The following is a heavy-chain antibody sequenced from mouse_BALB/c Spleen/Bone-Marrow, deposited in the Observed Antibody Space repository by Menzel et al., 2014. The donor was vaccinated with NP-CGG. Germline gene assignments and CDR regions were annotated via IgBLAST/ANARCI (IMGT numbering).Heavy chain of an antibody. CDR3: ARHDYGNYEGGAMDY. V-gene: IGHV5-12-1*01. CDR2: ISSGGGST. Sequence: EVQLVESGGGLVKPGGSLKLSCAASGFAFSSYDMSWVRQTPEKRLEWVAYISSGGGSTYYPDTVKGRFTISRDNAKNTLYLQMSSLKSEDTAMYYCARHDYGNYEGGAMDYWGQGISVTVSS. D-gene: IGHD2-1*01. J-gene: IGHJ4*01. CDR1: GFAFSSYD.